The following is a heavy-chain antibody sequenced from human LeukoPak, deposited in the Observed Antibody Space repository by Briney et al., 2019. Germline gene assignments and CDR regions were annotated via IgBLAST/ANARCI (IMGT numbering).Heavy chain of an antibody. CDR1: DFTFSDHW. V-gene: IGHV3-7*01. Sequence: GGSLRLSCAASDFTFSDHWMTWVRQAPGKGLEWVADIKKDGSKKNEVDSVKGRFIISRDNAKNSLFLQMNSLRVEDTAVYYCARGPAYGARCDYLDYWGQGALVTVSS. CDR3: ARGPAYGARCDYLDY. CDR2: IKKDGSKK. J-gene: IGHJ4*02. D-gene: IGHD4/OR15-4a*01.